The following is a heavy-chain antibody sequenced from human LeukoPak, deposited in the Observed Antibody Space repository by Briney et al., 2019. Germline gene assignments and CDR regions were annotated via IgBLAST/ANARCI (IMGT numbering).Heavy chain of an antibody. V-gene: IGHV3-74*01. Sequence: PGGSLRLSCAASGFTFSAYWMHWVRQVPGKGPVWVSFIKSDERTTNYADSVKGRFTFSRDNARNTVDLQMNNLRADDTAVYYCATGAKSGYEYWGQGTLVTVSS. D-gene: IGHD5-12*01. J-gene: IGHJ4*02. CDR2: IKSDERTT. CDR3: ATGAKSGYEY. CDR1: GFTFSAYW.